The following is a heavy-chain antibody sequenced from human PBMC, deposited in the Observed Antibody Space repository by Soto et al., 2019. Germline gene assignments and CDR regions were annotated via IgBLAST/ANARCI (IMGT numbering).Heavy chain of an antibody. CDR3: ARVRKYCSGGSCYLGSYGPRPFDY. CDR2: ISPNSGGT. Sequence: GASVKVSCKASGYTFTGYYMHWVRQAPGQGLEWIGWISPNSGGTNYAQKFQGRVTMTRDTSISTAYMELSRLRSDDTAVYYCARVRKYCSGGSCYLGSYGPRPFDYWGQGTMVTVSS. J-gene: IGHJ4*02. CDR1: GYTFTGYY. V-gene: IGHV1-2*02. D-gene: IGHD2-15*01.